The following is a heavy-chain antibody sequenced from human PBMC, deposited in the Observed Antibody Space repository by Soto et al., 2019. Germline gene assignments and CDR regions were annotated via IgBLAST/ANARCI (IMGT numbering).Heavy chain of an antibody. CDR3: ARGLPHHIHSVDTAMVVVVVAATGFDY. CDR2: INHSGST. CDR1: GWSFSVYY. D-gene: IGHD2-15*01. V-gene: IGHV4-34*01. Sequence: SETLSLTCAVYGWSFSVYYWSWIRQPPGKGQEWIGEINHSGSTNYNPSLKSRVTTSVDTSKNHFSLKLSSVTAADTAVYYCARGLPHHIHSVDTAMVVVVVAATGFDYWGQGTLVTVSS. J-gene: IGHJ4*02.